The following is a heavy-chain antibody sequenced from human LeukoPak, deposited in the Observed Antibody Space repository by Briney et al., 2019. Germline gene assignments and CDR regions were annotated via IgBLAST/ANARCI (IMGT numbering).Heavy chain of an antibody. CDR2: ISAYNVNT. Sequence: ASVKVSCKASGYTFTSYGISWGRQTPGQGLEWMGWISAYNVNTNYAQKLQGRVTMTTDTSTSTAYMELRSLRSDDTAAYYCARPTTSSNWFDPWGQGTLVTLSS. V-gene: IGHV1-18*01. D-gene: IGHD1-7*01. CDR3: ARPTTSSNWFDP. J-gene: IGHJ5*02. CDR1: GYTFTSYG.